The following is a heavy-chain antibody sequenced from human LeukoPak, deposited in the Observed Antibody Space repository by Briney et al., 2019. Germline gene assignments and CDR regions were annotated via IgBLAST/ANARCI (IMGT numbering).Heavy chain of an antibody. CDR2: ISGDGGST. J-gene: IGHJ1*01. CDR3: ARDSQEFFQH. CDR1: GFTFDNYA. Sequence: PGGSLRLSCAASGFTFDNYAIHWVRQAPGKGLEWVSLISGDGGSTYYADSMKGRFTISRDNSKNSLYLQMNSLRTEDTALYYCARDSQEFFQHWGQGTLVTLSS. V-gene: IGHV3-43*02.